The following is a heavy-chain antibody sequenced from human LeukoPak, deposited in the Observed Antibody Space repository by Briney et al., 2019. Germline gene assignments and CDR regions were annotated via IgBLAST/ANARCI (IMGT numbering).Heavy chain of an antibody. Sequence: PGGSLRLSCAASGFSFTIYAMSWVRQAPGKGLEWVSAISAGGGTTYYADSVKGRFTTSRDNSKDTLYLQMNSLRAEDTAVYYCAKFGYSYGVINPEFDYWGQGTLVTVSS. CDR3: AKFGYSYGVINPEFDY. J-gene: IGHJ4*02. D-gene: IGHD5-18*01. V-gene: IGHV3-23*01. CDR1: GFSFTIYA. CDR2: ISAGGGTT.